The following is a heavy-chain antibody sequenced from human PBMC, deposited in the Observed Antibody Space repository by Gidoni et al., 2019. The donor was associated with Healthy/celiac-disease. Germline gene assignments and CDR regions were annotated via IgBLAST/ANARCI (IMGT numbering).Heavy chain of an antibody. V-gene: IGHV4-59*08. CDR1: GCSISSYY. D-gene: IGHD6-13*01. J-gene: IGHJ5*02. CDR3: ARQAIGSSGWFNWFDP. Sequence: QVQLQESGPGPAQPSQTLSLTCTVSGCSISSYYWTWIRQPPGKGLGWLRYIHYSGSNNYNPPLKSRVTISVDTSKNQFSLKLSSVTAADTAVYYCARQAIGSSGWFNWFDPWGQGTLVTVSS. CDR2: IHYSGSN.